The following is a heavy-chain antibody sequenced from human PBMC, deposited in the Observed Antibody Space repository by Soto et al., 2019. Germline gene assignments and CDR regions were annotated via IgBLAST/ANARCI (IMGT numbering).Heavy chain of an antibody. CDR2: IIPIFGTA. J-gene: IGHJ6*02. Sequence: QVQLVQSGAEVKKPGSSVKVSCKASGGTFSSYAISWVRQAPGQGLEWMGGIIPIFGTANYAQKVQGRVTITADESTSTAYMELSSLRSEDTAVDYCARGAYGSGSYYYYYYGMDVWGQGTTVTVSS. D-gene: IGHD3-10*01. CDR1: GGTFSSYA. V-gene: IGHV1-69*01. CDR3: ARGAYGSGSYYYYYYGMDV.